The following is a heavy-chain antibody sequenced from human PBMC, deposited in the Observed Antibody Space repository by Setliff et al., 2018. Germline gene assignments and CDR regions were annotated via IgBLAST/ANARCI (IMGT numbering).Heavy chain of an antibody. CDR2: VYSSGST. J-gene: IGHJ5*02. CDR1: GFTFSSYA. Sequence: GESLKISCAASGFTFSSYAMHWVRQAPGKGLEWVSVVYSSGSTYYADSVKGRFTISRDNSKNTLYLQMNSLRAEDTAVYYCAKNGFGVVALGVNNWFDPWGQGTLVTVSS. V-gene: IGHV3-23*05. CDR3: AKNGFGVVALGVNNWFDP. D-gene: IGHD3-10*01.